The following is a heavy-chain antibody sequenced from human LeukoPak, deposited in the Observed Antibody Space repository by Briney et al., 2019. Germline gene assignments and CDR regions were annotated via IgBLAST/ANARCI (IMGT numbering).Heavy chain of an antibody. Sequence: GGSLRLSVAASGFTFIDYNMSWIRQAPGKGLKWFSYITISGSTIYYADSVKGRFAISRDNAKNSLYLQMNSLRAEDTAVYYCARDPVYCSGGTCYSVYFDYWGQGTLVTVSS. CDR1: GFTFIDYN. CDR2: ITISGSTI. V-gene: IGHV3-11*01. CDR3: ARDPVYCSGGTCYSVYFDY. J-gene: IGHJ4*02. D-gene: IGHD2-15*01.